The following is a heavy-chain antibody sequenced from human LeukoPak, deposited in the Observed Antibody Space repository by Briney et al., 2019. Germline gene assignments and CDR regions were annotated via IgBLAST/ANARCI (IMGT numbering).Heavy chain of an antibody. CDR2: IYSGGST. V-gene: IGHV3-66*01. D-gene: IGHD6-13*01. J-gene: IGHJ4*02. Sequence: PGGSLRLSCAASGFTVRRNYMSWVRQAPGKGLEWVSVIYSGGSTYYADSVKGRFTISRDNSKNTLYLQMNNLRAEDTAVYYCARGEASSWPYFDYWGQGTLVTVSS. CDR1: GFTVRRNY. CDR3: ARGEASSWPYFDY.